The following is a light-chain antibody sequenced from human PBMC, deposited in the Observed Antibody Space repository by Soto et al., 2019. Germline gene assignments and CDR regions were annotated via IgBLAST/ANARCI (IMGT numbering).Light chain of an antibody. CDR2: DTS. Sequence: DIVLTQSPATLSLSPGERATLSCRTSQSFSDYLAWFQQKPGQAPRLLIYDTSKRAPGAPARFSGSGYGTDLTLTISSLEPEDSEVYYCQQRRDWPRLTFGGGTKVEI. J-gene: IGKJ4*01. CDR3: QQRRDWPRLT. V-gene: IGKV3-11*01. CDR1: QSFSDY.